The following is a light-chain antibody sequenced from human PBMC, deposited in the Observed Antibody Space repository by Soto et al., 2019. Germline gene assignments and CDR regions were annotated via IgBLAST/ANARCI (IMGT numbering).Light chain of an antibody. CDR2: EGS. V-gene: IGLV2-23*01. Sequence: QSALTQPASVSGSPGQSITVSCTGTSGDVGTYNLVSWYQQHPGKAPKLMIYEGSKRPSGVSNRFSGSKSGNTASLTISGLQAEDEADYYCCSYAGTNVVFGGGTKLTVL. CDR3: CSYAGTNVV. CDR1: SGDVGTYNL. J-gene: IGLJ2*01.